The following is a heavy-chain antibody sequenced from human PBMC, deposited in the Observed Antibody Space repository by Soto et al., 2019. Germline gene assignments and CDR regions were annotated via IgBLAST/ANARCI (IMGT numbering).Heavy chain of an antibody. CDR2: IDTATGNT. D-gene: IGHD2-8*01. V-gene: IGHV1-3*04. CDR3: MRRLMGRWSDGFDV. J-gene: IGHJ3*01. Sequence: QVQLVQSGAEEKQPGASVKVSCKASGYTFIKYAIHWVCQAPGQRLEWMGWIDTATGNTKYSQKFQGRITITRDTSASTAYMEMSSLRSEDMAVYYCMRRLMGRWSDGFDVWGQGTAVTVSS. CDR1: GYTFIKYA.